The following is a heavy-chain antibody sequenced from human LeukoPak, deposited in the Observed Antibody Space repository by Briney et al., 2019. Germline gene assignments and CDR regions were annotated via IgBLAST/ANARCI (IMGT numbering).Heavy chain of an antibody. CDR3: ARGYSSSWEPNAFDI. D-gene: IGHD6-13*01. J-gene: IGHJ3*02. CDR1: GGSISSYY. CDR2: IYYSGST. V-gene: IGHV4-59*01. Sequence: SETLSLTCTVSGGSISSYYWSWIRQPPGKGLEWIGYIYYSGSTNYNPSLKSRVTISVDTSKNQFSLKLSSVTAADTAVYYCARGYSSSWEPNAFDIWAKGQWSPSLQ.